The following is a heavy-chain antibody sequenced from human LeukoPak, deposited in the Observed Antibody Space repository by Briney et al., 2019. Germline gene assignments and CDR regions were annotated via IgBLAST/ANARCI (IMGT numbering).Heavy chain of an antibody. CDR2: ITGSGALT. V-gene: IGHV3-23*01. J-gene: IGHJ4*02. D-gene: IGHD1-26*01. CDR3: AKDSLRERIVGSTTRGVNDY. Sequence: TGGSLRLTCAASGFTLSNYAMTWVRQAPGKGLEWVSSITGSGALTYYADSVKGRFTISRDNSKNTLYLQMNSLRGEDTAVYYCAKDSLRERIVGSTTRGVNDYWGQGTLVTVSS. CDR1: GFTLSNYA.